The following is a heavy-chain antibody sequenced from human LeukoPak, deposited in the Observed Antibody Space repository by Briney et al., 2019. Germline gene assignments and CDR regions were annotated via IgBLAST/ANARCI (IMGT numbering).Heavy chain of an antibody. J-gene: IGHJ4*02. CDR3: ARDGSGTPPAY. CDR1: GFTFSSYA. Sequence: GGSLRLSCAASGFTFSSYAMSWVRQAPGKGLEWVANIKQDGSEKYYMDSVKGRFTISRDNAKNSLYLQMNSLRAEDTAVYYCARDGSGTPPAYWGQGTLVTVSS. D-gene: IGHD1-26*01. V-gene: IGHV3-7*01. CDR2: IKQDGSEK.